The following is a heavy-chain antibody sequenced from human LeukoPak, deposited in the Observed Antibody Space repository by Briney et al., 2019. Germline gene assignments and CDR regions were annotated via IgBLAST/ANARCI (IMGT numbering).Heavy chain of an antibody. V-gene: IGHV4-59*08. CDR2: MFYSGST. CDR3: ARHFATVTPYYYFGLDV. J-gene: IGHJ6*02. Sequence: SETLSLTCSVSGGSLSSYYWSWIRQPPGKGLEWIGHMFYSGSTKYNPSLKSRITISVDTSKNLFSLKVFSVTAADTAVYYCARHFATVTPYYYFGLDVWGQGTSVTVSS. D-gene: IGHD4-11*01. CDR1: GGSLSSYY.